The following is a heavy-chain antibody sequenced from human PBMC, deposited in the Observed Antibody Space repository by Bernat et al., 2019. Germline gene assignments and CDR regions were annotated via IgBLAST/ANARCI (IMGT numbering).Heavy chain of an antibody. Sequence: QVQLVESGGGVVQPGRSLRLSCAASGFPFSTYGMHWVRQAPGKGLEWVTSIWNDGSNKYYADSVKGRFTISRDNSKSTLYMQMNNLRAEDTGIYYCARDFGPHSSGWEYWGQGTLVTVSS. CDR1: GFPFSTYG. V-gene: IGHV3-33*01. CDR3: ARDFGPHSSGWEY. CDR2: IWNDGSNK. J-gene: IGHJ4*02. D-gene: IGHD6-19*01.